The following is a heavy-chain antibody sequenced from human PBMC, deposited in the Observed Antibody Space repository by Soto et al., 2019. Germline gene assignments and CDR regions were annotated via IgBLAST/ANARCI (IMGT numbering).Heavy chain of an antibody. D-gene: IGHD1-26*01. CDR2: IYPGDSDS. V-gene: IGHV5-51*01. CDR1: GFTFTSYW. J-gene: IGHJ6*02. CDR3: ARRGAPWDYYYGMDV. Sequence: GESLKISFKGSGFTFTSYWIAWVRQMPGKGLEWMGIIYPGDSDSSYSPSFQGQVTISADKSISTAYLQWSSLKASDTAMYYCARRGAPWDYYYGMDVWGQGTTVTV.